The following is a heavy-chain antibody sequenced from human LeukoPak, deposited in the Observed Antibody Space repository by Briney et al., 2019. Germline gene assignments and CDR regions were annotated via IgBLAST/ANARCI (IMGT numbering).Heavy chain of an antibody. Sequence: GASAKVSCKASGYTFTSYYIHWVRQAPGQGLEWMGIINPSGGSTSYAQKFQGRVTMTRDMSTSTVYMELSSLRSEDTAVYYCAREDCTNGVCAFDYWGQGTLVTVSS. CDR1: GYTFTSYY. CDR2: INPSGGST. CDR3: AREDCTNGVCAFDY. J-gene: IGHJ4*02. V-gene: IGHV1-46*01. D-gene: IGHD2-8*01.